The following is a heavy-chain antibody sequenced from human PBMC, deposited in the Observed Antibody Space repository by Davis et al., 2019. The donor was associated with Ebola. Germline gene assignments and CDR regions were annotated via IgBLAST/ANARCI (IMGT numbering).Heavy chain of an antibody. D-gene: IGHD2-21*02. J-gene: IGHJ4*01. CDR2: INPSGGST. CDR1: GYTFTSYY. V-gene: IGHV1-46*01. Sequence: ASVKVSCKASGYTFTSYYMHWVRQAPGQGLEWMGIINPSGGSTSYAQKFQGRVTMTRDTSTSTIYLEIRSLTFEDTAVYYCVIISMTWGQGTLVTVSS. CDR3: VIISMT.